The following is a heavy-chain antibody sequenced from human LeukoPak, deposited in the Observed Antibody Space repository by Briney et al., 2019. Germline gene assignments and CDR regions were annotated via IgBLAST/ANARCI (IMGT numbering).Heavy chain of an antibody. CDR2: IYYSGST. CDR1: GGSISSYY. CDR3: ARSTTVTTSRDAFDI. V-gene: IGHV4-59*01. Sequence: SETLSLTCTVSGGSISSYYWSWIQQPPGKGLEWIGYIYYSGSTNYNPSLKSRVTISVDTSKNQFSLKLSSVTAADTAVYYCARSTTVTTSRDAFDIWGQGTMVTVSS. D-gene: IGHD4-17*01. J-gene: IGHJ3*02.